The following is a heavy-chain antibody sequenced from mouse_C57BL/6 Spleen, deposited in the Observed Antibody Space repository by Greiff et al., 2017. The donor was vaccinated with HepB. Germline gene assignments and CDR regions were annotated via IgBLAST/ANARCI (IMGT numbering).Heavy chain of an antibody. J-gene: IGHJ2*01. CDR2: INPNNGGT. CDR3: ARGRKDYYVDY. V-gene: IGHV1-53*01. CDR1: GYSFTSYW. Sequence: QVQLQQSGPELVKPGASVKMSCKASGYSFTSYWMHWVKQRHGHGLEWIGIINPNNGGTSYNEKFKGKATLTVDKSSSTAYMQLNSLTSEDSAVYYCARGRKDYYVDYWGQGTPVTVSA.